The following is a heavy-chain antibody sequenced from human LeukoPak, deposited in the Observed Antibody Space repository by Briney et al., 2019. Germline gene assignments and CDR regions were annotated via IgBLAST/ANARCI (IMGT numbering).Heavy chain of an antibody. CDR2: IIPIFGTA. V-gene: IGHV1-69*01. CDR3: ATPKRWHCSGGSCYGYYYYGMDV. J-gene: IGHJ6*04. D-gene: IGHD2-15*01. Sequence: SVKVSCKASGGTFSSYAISWVRQAPGQGLEWMRGIIPIFGTANYAQKFQGRVTITADESTSTAYMELSSLRSEDTAVYYCATPKRWHCSGGSCYGYYYYGMDVWGKGTTVTVSS. CDR1: GGTFSSYA.